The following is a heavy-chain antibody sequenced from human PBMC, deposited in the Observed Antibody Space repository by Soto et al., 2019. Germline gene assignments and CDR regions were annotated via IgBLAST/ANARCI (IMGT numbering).Heavy chain of an antibody. J-gene: IGHJ4*02. Sequence: QVQLQESGPGLVKPSGTLSLTCTVSNGSITSSNWWSWVRQSPGKGLEWIGEVGQSGCPNYIPSLKSRLTILLDKSTNRCSLRLTSVTAADTAVYYCARNRYGGYDFDSWGQGTLVTVSS. CDR1: NGSITSSNW. CDR3: ARNRYGGYDFDS. CDR2: VGQSGCP. D-gene: IGHD5-12*01. V-gene: IGHV4-4*02.